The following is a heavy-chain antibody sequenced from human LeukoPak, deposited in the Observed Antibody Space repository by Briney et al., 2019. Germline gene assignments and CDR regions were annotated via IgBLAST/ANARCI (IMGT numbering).Heavy chain of an antibody. Sequence: PGGSLRLSCAASGFTFSDYYMSWIRQAPGKGLEWVSHISSSGSTIYYADSVKGRFTISRDNAKNSLYLQMNSLRAEDTAVYYCARAPKFRLVGVPKGPFDPWGQGSLVTVSS. D-gene: IGHD1-26*01. V-gene: IGHV3-11*01. CDR1: GFTFSDYY. J-gene: IGHJ5*02. CDR2: ISSSGSTI. CDR3: ARAPKFRLVGVPKGPFDP.